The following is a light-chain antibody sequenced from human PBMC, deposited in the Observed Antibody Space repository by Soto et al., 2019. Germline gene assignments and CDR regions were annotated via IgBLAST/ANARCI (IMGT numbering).Light chain of an antibody. Sequence: EIVMTQSPATLSVSPGERATLSCRASQSVSSNLAWYQQKPGQAPRLLIYGASTRATGIPARFSGSGSGTDFTRTISSLQSEDFAVYYCQQYNNWPLTFGQGTRLEIK. CDR2: GAS. CDR3: QQYNNWPLT. J-gene: IGKJ5*01. V-gene: IGKV3-15*01. CDR1: QSVSSN.